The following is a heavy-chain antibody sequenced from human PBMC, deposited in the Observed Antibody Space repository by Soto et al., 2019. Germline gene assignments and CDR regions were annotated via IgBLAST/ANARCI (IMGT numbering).Heavy chain of an antibody. CDR3: ARDKITGLFDY. J-gene: IGHJ4*02. CDR2: IHPSGRT. V-gene: IGHV4-4*02. Sequence: SETLSLTCAVTGDRISRDKWWTWVRQSPHKGLEWIGEIHPSGRTNYNPSLKSRVTISVDTSKNQFSLKLTSVTAADTAVYYCARDKITGLFDYWGQGTQVTVSS. CDR1: GDRISRDKW. D-gene: IGHD2-8*02.